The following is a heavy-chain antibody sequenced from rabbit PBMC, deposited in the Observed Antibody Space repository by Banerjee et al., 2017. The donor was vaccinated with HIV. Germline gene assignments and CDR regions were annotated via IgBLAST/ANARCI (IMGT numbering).Heavy chain of an antibody. CDR2: IYTGDGNT. D-gene: IGHD8-1*01. J-gene: IGHJ4*01. CDR1: GFSFSSGYD. V-gene: IGHV1S40*01. Sequence: QSLEESGGDLVKPGASLTLTCTASGFSFSSGYDMCWVRQAPGKGLEWIACIYTGDGNTYYASWAKGRFTISKTSSTTVTLQMTSLTAADTATYFCARKADGNYYTHFNLWGPGTLVTVS. CDR3: ARKADGNYYTHFNL.